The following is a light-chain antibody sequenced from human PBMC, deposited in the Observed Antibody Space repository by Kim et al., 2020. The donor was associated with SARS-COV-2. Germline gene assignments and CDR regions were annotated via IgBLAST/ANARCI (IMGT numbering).Light chain of an antibody. CDR1: NIGIKS. J-gene: IGLJ2*01. V-gene: IGLV3-21*04. Sequence: APGKTASITCGGDNIGIKSVHWYQQKPGQAPLLVIHYDSTRPSGIPERFSGSNSGNTATLTITGVEAGDEADYYCQVWDNSRVHLVFGGGTQLTVL. CDR3: QVWDNSRVHLV. CDR2: YDS.